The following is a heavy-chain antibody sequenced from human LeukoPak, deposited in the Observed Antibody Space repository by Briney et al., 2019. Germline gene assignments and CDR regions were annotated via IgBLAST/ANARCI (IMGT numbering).Heavy chain of an antibody. CDR3: ARGLEGSWGPDY. CDR2: IKTDGSET. J-gene: IGHJ4*02. V-gene: IGHV3-7*01. CDR1: GFYFRDHW. Sequence: GGSLRLSCAASGFYFRDHWMDWVRQAPGKGLEWVGHIKTDGSETYYLDSLKGRISISRDNTNNALYLQMNSLRAEDTAVYYCARGLEGSWGPDYWGQGTLVTVSS. D-gene: IGHD6-13*01.